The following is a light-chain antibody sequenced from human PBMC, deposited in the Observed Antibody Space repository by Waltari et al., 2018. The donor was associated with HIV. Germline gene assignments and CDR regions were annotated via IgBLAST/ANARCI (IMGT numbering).Light chain of an antibody. Sequence: QSVLTQPPSASGTRGQRATISCSRSNSNIGSNYVYWYQQLPGTAPKVLIYRTNQRSSGVPDRFSGSKSGTSASLAISGLRSEDEADYYCAAWDDSLSGPVFGGGTKLTVL. CDR2: RTN. J-gene: IGLJ3*02. CDR3: AAWDDSLSGPV. CDR1: NSNIGSNY. V-gene: IGLV1-47*01.